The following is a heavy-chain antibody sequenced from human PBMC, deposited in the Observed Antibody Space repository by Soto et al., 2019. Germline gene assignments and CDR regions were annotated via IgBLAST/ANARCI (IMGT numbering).Heavy chain of an antibody. J-gene: IGHJ4*02. CDR1: GGSISSYD. CDR2: IYYSGST. CDR3: ARRWGGTFDY. Sequence: QVQLQESGPGLVKPSETLSLTCTVSGGSISSYDWSWIRQPPGKGLEWIGYIYYSGSTNYNPSLKRRVTISVDTSKNQFSLKLSSVTAADTAVYYCARRWGGTFDYWGQGTLVTVSS. V-gene: IGHV4-59*01. D-gene: IGHD2-21*01.